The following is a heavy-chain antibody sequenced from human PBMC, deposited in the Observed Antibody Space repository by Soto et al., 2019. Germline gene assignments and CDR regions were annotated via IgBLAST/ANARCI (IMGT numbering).Heavy chain of an antibody. D-gene: IGHD5-12*01. V-gene: IGHV1-18*01. J-gene: IGHJ5*01. CDR3: ARDVDIGTHPTGDWFDS. CDR1: GYIFTRYG. Sequence: ASVKVSCKASGYIFTRYGITWVRQAPGQGLEWVGWISAKNGNTNSGQKFQGRVTMTTDTSTSTAYMELRSLRSDDTAIYYCARDVDIGTHPTGDWFDSWGQGTLVTVSS. CDR2: ISAKNGNT.